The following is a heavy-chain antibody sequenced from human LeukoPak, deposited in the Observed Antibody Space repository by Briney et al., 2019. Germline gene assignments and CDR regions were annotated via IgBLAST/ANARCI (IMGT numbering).Heavy chain of an antibody. D-gene: IGHD3-10*01. V-gene: IGHV3-30*18. CDR1: GFTFSNYA. J-gene: IGHJ4*02. CDR2: ISYDGSTK. CDR3: AKDLHYYGPGSSPQY. Sequence: XRSLRLSCEASGFTFSNYAMHWVRRAPGKGLEWVALISYDGSTKHYADSVKGRFTISRDNSKNTLSLQINSLRSEDTAVYYCAKDLHYYGPGSSPQYWGQGTLVTVSS.